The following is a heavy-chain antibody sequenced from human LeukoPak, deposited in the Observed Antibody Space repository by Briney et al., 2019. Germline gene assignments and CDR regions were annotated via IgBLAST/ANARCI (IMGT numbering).Heavy chain of an antibody. CDR3: ARDKYSSSALDY. V-gene: IGHV3-23*01. CDR1: GFTFSSCA. CDR2: VTGSGGGT. D-gene: IGHD6-13*01. Sequence: GGSLRLSCAATGFTFSSCAMSWVRQAPGKGLEWVSGVTGSGGGTYFADTVKGRFTISRDNAKNSLYLQMNSLRAEDTAVYYCARDKYSSSALDYWGQGTLVTVSS. J-gene: IGHJ4*02.